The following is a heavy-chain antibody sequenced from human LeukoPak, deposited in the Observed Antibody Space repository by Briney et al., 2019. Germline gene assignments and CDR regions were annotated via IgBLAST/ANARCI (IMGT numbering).Heavy chain of an antibody. D-gene: IGHD3-10*01. V-gene: IGHV4-34*01. J-gene: IGHJ5*02. CDR3: ARRSGRDGSGSYYNRLLFNWFDP. CDR2: INHSGST. CDR1: GGSFSDYY. Sequence: SETLSLTCGVYGGSFSDYYWSWIRQPPGKGLEWIGEINHSGSTNYNPSLKSRGTISVDTSKNQFSLKLSSVTAADTAVDYCARRSGRDGSGSYYNRLLFNWFDPWGQGTLVTVSS.